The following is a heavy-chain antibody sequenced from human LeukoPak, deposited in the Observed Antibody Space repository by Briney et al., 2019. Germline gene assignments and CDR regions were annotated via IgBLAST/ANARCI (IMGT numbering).Heavy chain of an antibody. CDR3: AGRGQRYFRD. CDR1: AVSITSGY. J-gene: IGHJ1*01. Sequence: SETLSLTCSISAVSITSGYWSWIRQPPGKGLEWIGYIYGIENTEYNPSLKSRVTISLDTSKNQLSLNLTAVTAADTAVYYCAGRGQRYFRDWGQGTLVTVSS. V-gene: IGHV4-59*08. CDR2: IYGIENT.